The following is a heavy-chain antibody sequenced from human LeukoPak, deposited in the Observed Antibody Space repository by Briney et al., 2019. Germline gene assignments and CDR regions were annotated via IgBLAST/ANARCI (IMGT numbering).Heavy chain of an antibody. CDR3: AREPPGGTTAADS. J-gene: IGHJ4*02. CDR1: GFTFSSYG. D-gene: IGHD1/OR15-1a*01. V-gene: IGHV3-30*19. CDR2: ISYDGNNK. Sequence: GGSLRLSCAASGFTFSSYGMHWVRQAPGKGLEWVAVISYDGNNKEYADSVKGRFTISRDNSKNTLFLLMNSLRVEDTAVYYCAREPPGGTTAADSWGQGTLVTVSS.